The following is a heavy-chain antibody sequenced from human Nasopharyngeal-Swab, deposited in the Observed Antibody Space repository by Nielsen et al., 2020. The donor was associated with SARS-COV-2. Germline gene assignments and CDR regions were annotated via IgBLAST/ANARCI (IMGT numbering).Heavy chain of an antibody. CDR2: IIPILGIA. Sequence: KVSCKASVGTFSSYAISWVRHAPGQGLERMGRIIPILGIANYAQKFQGRVTITADKSTSTAYMELSSLRSEDTAVYYCARDSWFGELGNAFDIWGQGTMVTVSS. V-gene: IGHV1-69*04. CDR1: VGTFSSYA. D-gene: IGHD3-10*01. J-gene: IGHJ3*02. CDR3: ARDSWFGELGNAFDI.